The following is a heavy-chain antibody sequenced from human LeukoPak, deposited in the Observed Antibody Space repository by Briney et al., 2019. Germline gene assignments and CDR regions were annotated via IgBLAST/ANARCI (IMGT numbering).Heavy chain of an antibody. D-gene: IGHD1-20*01. CDR1: GYSFTSYW. CDR2: IYPGDPDT. V-gene: IGHV5-51*01. J-gene: IGHJ6*02. Sequence: GESLKISCEGSGYSFTSYWSGWVREMRGKGLGWMGIIYPGDPDTSHSPSFQGQVTISADKSISTAYLQCTSLKASDTAMYYCARLGGIAGTPPYYYYYRMDVWGQGTTVTVSS. CDR3: ARLGGIAGTPPYYYYYRMDV.